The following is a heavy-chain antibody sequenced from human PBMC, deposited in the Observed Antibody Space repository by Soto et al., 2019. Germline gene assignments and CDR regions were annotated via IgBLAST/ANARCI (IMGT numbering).Heavy chain of an antibody. J-gene: IGHJ6*02. CDR3: ARDSVVVVPAASRVEESYYGMDV. CDR2: IYYSGST. V-gene: IGHV4-39*07. CDR1: GGSIGSSSYY. Sequence: SETLSLTCTVSGGSIGSSSYYWGWIRQPPGKGLEWIGSIYYSGSTYYNPSLKSRVTISVDTSKNQFSLKLSSVTAADTAVYYCARDSVVVVPAASRVEESYYGMDVWGQGTTVTVSS. D-gene: IGHD2-2*01.